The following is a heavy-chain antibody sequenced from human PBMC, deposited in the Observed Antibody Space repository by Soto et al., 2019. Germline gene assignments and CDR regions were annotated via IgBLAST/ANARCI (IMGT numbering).Heavy chain of an antibody. CDR3: ARCHSDSSGPGYLDS. CDR1: GGTFISDA. V-gene: IGHV1-69*06. Sequence: QVRLVQSAAEVKKAGSSVKVSCKASGGTFISDAVTWVRQAPGQGLEWMGGVIPMFPKANYAQKFQGRATSTADKSTSTVYMDLHSLTSEDTALYYCARCHSDSSGPGYLDSWGQGTLVTVTS. J-gene: IGHJ4*02. CDR2: VIPMFPKA. D-gene: IGHD3-22*01.